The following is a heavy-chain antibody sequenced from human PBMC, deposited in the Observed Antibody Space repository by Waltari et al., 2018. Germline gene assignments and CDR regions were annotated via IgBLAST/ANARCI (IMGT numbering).Heavy chain of an antibody. CDR2: FCVSSSYI. D-gene: IGHD6-6*01. CDR1: GFTFSSYS. CDR3: AKRRGSSSDGADGLDV. J-gene: IGHJ6*02. V-gene: IGHV3-21*01. Sequence: EVQLVESGGGLVKPGGSLRLSCAASGFTFSSYSMDWVRQAPGKWLGWVSCFCVSSSYIYYADSVKGRFTISRDNAKNSLYLQMNSLRAEDTAVYFCAKRRGSSSDGADGLDVWGQGTTVTVSS.